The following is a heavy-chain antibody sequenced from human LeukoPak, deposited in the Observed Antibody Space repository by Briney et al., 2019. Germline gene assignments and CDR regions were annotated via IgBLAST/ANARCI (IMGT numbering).Heavy chain of an antibody. J-gene: IGHJ5*01. CDR2: IYHGSA. CDR3: AREGGRQWLVSGALDS. V-gene: IGHV4-61*01. Sequence: PTETLSLTCTVSDDSVSSTRYYWTWIRQPPGKGLEWIGYIYHGSATYNPSLESRVTLSMDTSKNQYSLKMTSVTAADTAVYYCAREGGRQWLVSGALDSWGQGTLVTVSS. CDR1: DDSVSSTRYY. D-gene: IGHD6-19*01.